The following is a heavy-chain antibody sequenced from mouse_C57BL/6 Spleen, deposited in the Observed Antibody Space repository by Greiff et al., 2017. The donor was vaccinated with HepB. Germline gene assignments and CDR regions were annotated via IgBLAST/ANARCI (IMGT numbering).Heavy chain of an antibody. V-gene: IGHV1-5*01. CDR2: IYPGNSDT. J-gene: IGHJ4*01. D-gene: IGHD2-3*01. Sequence: EVQVVESGTVLARPGASVKMSCKTSGYTFTSYWMHWVKQRPGQGLEWIGAIYPGNSDTSYNQKFKGKAKLTAVTSASTAYMELSSLTNGDSAVYYCTRYYDGYFAMDYWGQGTSVTVSS. CDR1: GYTFTSYW. CDR3: TRYYDGYFAMDY.